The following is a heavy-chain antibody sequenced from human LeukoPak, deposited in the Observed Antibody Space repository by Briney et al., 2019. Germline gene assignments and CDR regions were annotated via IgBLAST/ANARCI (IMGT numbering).Heavy chain of an antibody. D-gene: IGHD6-19*01. CDR1: GFTFSSYW. J-gene: IGHJ3*02. CDR2: IKQDGSEK. V-gene: IGHV3-7*03. Sequence: GGSLRLSCAASGFTFSSYWMSWVRQAPGKGLEWVANIKQDGSEKYYVDSVKGRFTISRDNAKNSLYLQMNSLRAEDTAVYYCARDQWLVGFAFDIWGQGTMATVSS. CDR3: ARDQWLVGFAFDI.